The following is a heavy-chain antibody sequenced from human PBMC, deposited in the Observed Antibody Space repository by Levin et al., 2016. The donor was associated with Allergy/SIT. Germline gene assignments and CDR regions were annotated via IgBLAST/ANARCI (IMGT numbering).Heavy chain of an antibody. CDR3: ARDPPTMIVVGLLDY. V-gene: IGHV3-23*01. CDR1: GFTFSSYA. CDR2: ISGSGGST. Sequence: GGSLRLSCAASGFTFSSYAMSWVRQAPGKGLEWVSAISGSGGSTYYADSVKGRFTISRDNAKNTLYLQMNSLRAEDTAVYYCARDPPTMIVVGLLDYWGQGTLVTVSS. J-gene: IGHJ4*02. D-gene: IGHD3-22*01.